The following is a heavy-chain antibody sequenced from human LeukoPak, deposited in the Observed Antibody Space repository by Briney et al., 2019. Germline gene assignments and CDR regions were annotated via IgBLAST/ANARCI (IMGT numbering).Heavy chain of an antibody. V-gene: IGHV3-74*01. D-gene: IGHD1-14*01. CDR1: GFTFSSYW. Sequence: SGGSLRLSCAASGFTFSSYWMHWVRQAPGTGLVWVSRINSDGSSTSYADSVKGRFTISRDNAKNTLYLRMNSLRAEDTAVYYCARAMTGEDYWGQGTLVTVSS. CDR3: ARAMTGEDY. CDR2: INSDGSST. J-gene: IGHJ4*02.